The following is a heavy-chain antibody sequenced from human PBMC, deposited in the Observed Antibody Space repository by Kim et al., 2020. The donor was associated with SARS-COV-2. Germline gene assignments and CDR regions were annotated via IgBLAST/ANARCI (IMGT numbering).Heavy chain of an antibody. Sequence: SETLSLTCTVSGGSISSYYWSWIRQPPGKGLEWIGYIYYSGSTNYNPSLKSRVTISVDTSKNQFSLKLSSVTAADTAVYYCARDIGRIAAAGTGFDYWGQGTLVTVSS. CDR1: GGSISSYY. D-gene: IGHD6-13*01. CDR2: IYYSGST. V-gene: IGHV4-59*13. J-gene: IGHJ4*02. CDR3: ARDIGRIAAAGTGFDY.